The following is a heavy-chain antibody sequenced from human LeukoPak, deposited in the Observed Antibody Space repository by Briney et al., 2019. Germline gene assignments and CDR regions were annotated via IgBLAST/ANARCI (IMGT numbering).Heavy chain of an antibody. CDR3: ANPSIAARTGSNWFDP. Sequence: GGSLRLSCAASGFTFSSYAMSWVRQARGKGLEWVSAISGSGGSTYYADSVKGRFTISRDNSKNTLYLQMNSLRAEDTAVYYCANPSIAARTGSNWFDPWGQGTLVTVSS. CDR2: ISGSGGST. CDR1: GFTFSSYA. J-gene: IGHJ5*02. D-gene: IGHD6-6*01. V-gene: IGHV3-23*01.